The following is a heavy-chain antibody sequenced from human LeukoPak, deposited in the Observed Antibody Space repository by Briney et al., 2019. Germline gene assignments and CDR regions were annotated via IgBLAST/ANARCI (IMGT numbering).Heavy chain of an antibody. V-gene: IGHV3-48*03. Sequence: GGSLRLSCAASGFTFSSYELNWVRQAPGKGLEWVSYISSSGSTIYYADSVKGGFTISRDNAKNSLYLQMNSLRAEDTAVYYCAELGITMIGGVWGKGTTVTISS. CDR1: GFTFSSYE. CDR2: ISSSGSTI. CDR3: AELGITMIGGV. D-gene: IGHD3-10*02. J-gene: IGHJ6*04.